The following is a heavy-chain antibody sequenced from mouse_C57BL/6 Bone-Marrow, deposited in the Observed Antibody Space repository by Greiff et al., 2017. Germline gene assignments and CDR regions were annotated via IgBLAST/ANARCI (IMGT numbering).Heavy chain of an antibody. CDR1: GYTFTSYW. D-gene: IGHD2-2*01. CDR3: APLLWLRRGFAY. CDR2: IDPSDSYT. J-gene: IGHJ3*01. Sequence: QVQLQQPGAELVRPGTSVKLSCKASGYTFTSYWMHWVQQRPGQGLEWIGVIDPSDSYTNYNQKFKGKATLTVDTSSSTAYMQLSSLTSEDSAVYYCAPLLWLRRGFAYWGQGTLVTVSA. V-gene: IGHV1-59*01.